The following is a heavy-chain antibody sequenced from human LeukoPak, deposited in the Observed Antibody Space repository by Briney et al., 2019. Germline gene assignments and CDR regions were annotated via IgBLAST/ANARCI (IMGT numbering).Heavy chain of an antibody. CDR2: ISSSSDYI. J-gene: IGHJ6*02. CDR3: ARSRSVSNYKGMDV. Sequence: RQAPXXXLEWVSSISSSSDYIYYADSVKGRFTISRDNARNSLYLQMNSLRAEDTAVYYCARSRSVSNYKGMDVWGQGTTVTVSS. V-gene: IGHV3-21*01. D-gene: IGHD5/OR15-5a*01.